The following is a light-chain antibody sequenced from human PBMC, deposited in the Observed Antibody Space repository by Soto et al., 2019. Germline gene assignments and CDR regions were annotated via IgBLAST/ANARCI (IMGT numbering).Light chain of an antibody. J-gene: IGLJ1*01. V-gene: IGLV2-14*01. CDR3: NSFTASSTLV. CDR2: EVS. Sequence: QSVLTQPASVSGSPGQSITISCTGSRSDVGGYNHVSWYQQYPGKAPKLLIFEVSNRPSGVSNRFSGSKSVNTASLTISGLQAEDEADYYCNSFTASSTLVFGSGTKLTVL. CDR1: RSDVGGYNH.